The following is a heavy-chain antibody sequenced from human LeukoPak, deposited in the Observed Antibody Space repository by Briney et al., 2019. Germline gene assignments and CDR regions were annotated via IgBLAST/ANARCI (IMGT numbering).Heavy chain of an antibody. D-gene: IGHD3-22*01. CDR2: ISGGGDNT. CDR3: AKGSYYDSSGSFYFDY. J-gene: IGHJ4*02. Sequence: GGSLRLSCAASGFTFSSYAMSWVRQAPGKGLEWVSGISGGGDNTYYADSVRGRFTISRDNSKNTLYVQVNSLGTEDTAAYYCAKGSYYDSSGSFYFDYWGQGTLVTVSS. V-gene: IGHV3-23*01. CDR1: GFTFSSYA.